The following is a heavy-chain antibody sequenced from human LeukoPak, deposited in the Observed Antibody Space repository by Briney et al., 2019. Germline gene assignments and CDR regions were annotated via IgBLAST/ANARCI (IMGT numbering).Heavy chain of an antibody. CDR3: AKRILTGYPNYGMDV. CDR2: ISDSGSKT. Sequence: PGGSLRLSCAASGFTFNSYAMNWVRQAPGQGLECVSAISDSGSKTYYADSVKGRFTISRDNSKSTLYLQMNSLRAEDTAVYYCAKRILTGYPNYGMDVWGKGTTVTVSS. D-gene: IGHD3-9*01. J-gene: IGHJ6*04. V-gene: IGHV3-23*01. CDR1: GFTFNSYA.